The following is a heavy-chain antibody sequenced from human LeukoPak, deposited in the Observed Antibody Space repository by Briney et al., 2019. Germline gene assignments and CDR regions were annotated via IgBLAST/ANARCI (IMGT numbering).Heavy chain of an antibody. Sequence: PSETLSLTCTVSGGSVSSGSYYWTWIRQPPGKGLEWIGEINHSGSTNYNASLKSRVTISVDTSKNHFSLKLSSVTAADTAVYYCARGSPRYGRERKWFDPWGQGTQVTVSS. CDR3: ARGSPRYGRERKWFDP. CDR1: GGSVSSGSYY. CDR2: INHSGST. V-gene: IGHV4-61*03. J-gene: IGHJ5*02. D-gene: IGHD1-1*01.